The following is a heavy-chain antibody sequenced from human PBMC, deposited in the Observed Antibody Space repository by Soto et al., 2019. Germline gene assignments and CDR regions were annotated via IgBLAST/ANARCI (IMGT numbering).Heavy chain of an antibody. D-gene: IGHD4-4*01. Sequence: PGGSLRLSCTASGFTFGDYAMSWFRQAPGKGLEWVGFIRSKAYGGTTEYASSVKGRFTISRDDSKSIAYLQMNSLKTEDTAVYYCTRAYDSNFNYYYYGMDVWGQGTTVTVS. CDR3: TRAYDSNFNYYYYGMDV. CDR2: IRSKAYGGTT. CDR1: GFTFGDYA. J-gene: IGHJ6*02. V-gene: IGHV3-49*03.